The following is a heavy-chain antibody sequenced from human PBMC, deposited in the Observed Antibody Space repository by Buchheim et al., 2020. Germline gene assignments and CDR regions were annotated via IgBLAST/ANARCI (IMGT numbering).Heavy chain of an antibody. Sequence: EVQLLESGGGLVQPGGSLRLSCAASGFTFSSYAMSWVRQAPGKGLEWVSAISGSGGSTYYADSVKGRFTIPRDNSKNTLNLQMNSLRAEDTAVYYCAKGRGYCSSTSCFIFDYWGQGTL. CDR1: GFTFSSYA. J-gene: IGHJ4*02. D-gene: IGHD2-2*01. CDR3: AKGRGYCSSTSCFIFDY. V-gene: IGHV3-23*01. CDR2: ISGSGGST.